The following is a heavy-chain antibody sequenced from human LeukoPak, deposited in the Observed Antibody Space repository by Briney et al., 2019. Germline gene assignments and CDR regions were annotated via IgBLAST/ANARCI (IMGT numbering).Heavy chain of an antibody. CDR1: GFTFNTYG. CDR3: ARDHNPYCSGGSCPIDAFDI. Sequence: AGGSLRLSCVASGFTFNTYGMHWVRQAPGKGLEWVAVISSDESNKYYVAAVKGRFTISRDNSKNTLYLQMNSLRAEDTAVYYCARDHNPYCSGGSCPIDAFDIWGQGTMVTVSS. CDR2: ISSDESNK. D-gene: IGHD2-15*01. J-gene: IGHJ3*02. V-gene: IGHV3-30*03.